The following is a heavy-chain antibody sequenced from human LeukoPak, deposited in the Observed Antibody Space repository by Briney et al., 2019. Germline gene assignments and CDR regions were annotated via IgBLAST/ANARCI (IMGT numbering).Heavy chain of an antibody. V-gene: IGHV4-39*01. Sequence: SETLSLTCTVPGGSISSSSYYWGWIRQPPGKGLEWIGSIYYSGSTYYNPSLKSRVTISVDTSKNQFSLRLSSVTAADTAVYYCARVNFGIAAAEDYWGQGTLVTVSS. CDR3: ARVNFGIAAAEDY. CDR1: GGSISSSSYY. J-gene: IGHJ4*02. CDR2: IYYSGST. D-gene: IGHD6-13*01.